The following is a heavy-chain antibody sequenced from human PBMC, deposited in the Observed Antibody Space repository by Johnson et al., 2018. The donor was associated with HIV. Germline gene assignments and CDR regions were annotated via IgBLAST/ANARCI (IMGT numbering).Heavy chain of an antibody. J-gene: IGHJ3*02. CDR3: TTSHPWEQGVGGAFDI. CDR2: SRSEANSYTT. Sequence: VQLVESGGGLVQPGGSLRLSCAASGFTFSDHYMDWVRQAPGKGLEWVGRSRSEANSYTTEYAASVKGRFTISRDDSKNTLYLQMNSLKTEDTAVYYCTTSHPWEQGVGGAFDIWGQGTMVTVSS. V-gene: IGHV3-72*01. CDR1: GFTFSDHY. D-gene: IGHD1-26*01.